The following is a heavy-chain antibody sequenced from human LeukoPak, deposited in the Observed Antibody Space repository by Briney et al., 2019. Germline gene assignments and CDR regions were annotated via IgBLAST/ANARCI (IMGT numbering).Heavy chain of an antibody. D-gene: IGHD2-21*02. CDR3: AREVATGFSCFDY. CDR1: GFTVNNNY. J-gene: IGHJ4*02. V-gene: IGHV3-53*01. CDR2: IYSGDST. Sequence: GGSLRLSCAASGFTVNNNYMNWVRQAPGKGLEWVSLIYSGDSTYYADSVKGRFIISRDNSKNTLYLQMNSLRAEHTAVYYCAREVATGFSCFDYWGQGTLVTVSS.